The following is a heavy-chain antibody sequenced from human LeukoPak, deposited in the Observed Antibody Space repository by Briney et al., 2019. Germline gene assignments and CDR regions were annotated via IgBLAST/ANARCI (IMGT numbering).Heavy chain of an antibody. V-gene: IGHV1-24*01. CDR1: GYTLTELS. CDR2: LDPEEGKT. D-gene: IGHD3-22*01. Sequence: ASVKVSCKVSGYTLTELSMHWVRQAPGKGLEWMGGLDPEEGKTIYAQKFQGRVTMTEDTSTDTAYMELSSLRSEDTAVYYCATVNYYYDSSGYHDYWGQGTLVTVSS. CDR3: ATVNYYYDSSGYHDY. J-gene: IGHJ4*02.